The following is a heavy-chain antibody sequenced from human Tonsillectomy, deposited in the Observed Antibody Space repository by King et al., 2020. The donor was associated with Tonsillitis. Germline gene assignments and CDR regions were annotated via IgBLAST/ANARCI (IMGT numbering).Heavy chain of an antibody. Sequence: QLVQSGAEVKKPGASVKVSCKTSGGTFSSSGLSWVRQVPGQGLEWMGTIIPVFGRADYPQKFQGRVTITADESTSTVYLDLSSLRSEDTALYYCARDPTQYQILAGYFVYWGQGTQVTVTS. CDR3: ARDPTQYQILAGYFVY. D-gene: IGHD3-9*01. J-gene: IGHJ4*02. CDR2: IIPVFGRA. V-gene: IGHV1-69*15. CDR1: GGTFSSSG.